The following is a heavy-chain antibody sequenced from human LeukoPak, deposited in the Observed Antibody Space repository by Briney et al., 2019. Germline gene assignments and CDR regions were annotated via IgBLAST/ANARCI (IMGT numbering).Heavy chain of an antibody. D-gene: IGHD6-13*01. CDR1: GGSMRSYH. CDR3: ARHYIAAGGGDAFDI. CDR2: IYYSGST. V-gene: IGHV4-59*08. J-gene: IGHJ3*02. Sequence: SETLSLTCTVSGGSMRSYHWSWIRQPAGEGLEWTGYIYYSGSTYYNPSLKSQVTISVDTSKNQFSLKLSSVTAADTAIYYCARHYIAAGGGDAFDIWGQGTMVIVSS.